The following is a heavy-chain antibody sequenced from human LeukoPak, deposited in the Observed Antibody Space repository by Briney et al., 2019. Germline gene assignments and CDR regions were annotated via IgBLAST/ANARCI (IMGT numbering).Heavy chain of an antibody. Sequence: GGSLRLSCAASGFTFSSYSMNWVRQAPGKGLEWGSYISGSSSIIYYADSVKGRFTISRDNAKNSLYLQMNSLRAEDTAIYYCARRRYNWNAIDYWGQGTLVTVSS. CDR2: ISGSSSII. D-gene: IGHD1-20*01. CDR1: GFTFSSYS. J-gene: IGHJ4*02. V-gene: IGHV3-48*04. CDR3: ARRRYNWNAIDY.